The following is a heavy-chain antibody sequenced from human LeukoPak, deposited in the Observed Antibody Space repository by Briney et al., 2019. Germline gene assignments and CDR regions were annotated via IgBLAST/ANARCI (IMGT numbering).Heavy chain of an antibody. V-gene: IGHV4-34*01. CDR3: ARQDPYYYDSSGYPTSGAFDI. CDR2: INHSGST. CDR1: GGSFSGYY. Sequence: TSETLSLTCAVYGGSFSGYYWSWIRQPPGKGLEWIGEINHSGSTNYNPSLKSRVTISVDTSKNQFSLKLSSVTAADTAVYYCARQDPYYYDSSGYPTSGAFDIWGQGTMVTVSS. D-gene: IGHD3-22*01. J-gene: IGHJ3*02.